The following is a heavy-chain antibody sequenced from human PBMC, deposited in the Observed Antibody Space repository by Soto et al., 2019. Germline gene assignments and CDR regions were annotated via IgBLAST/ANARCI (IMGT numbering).Heavy chain of an antibody. CDR2: INPNSGGT. Sequence: QVQLVQSGPEVKKPGASMKVSCKASGYTFTGYHLYWVRQAPGQGLEWMGWINPNSGGTNYAQKSQGRVPMTRDTCVNPAYMELNSLRSDETAVYYCATPRRPNSRDACDSWGHGTMVTVSS. CDR3: ATPRRPNSRDACDS. D-gene: IGHD1-7*01. J-gene: IGHJ3*01. V-gene: IGHV1-2*02. CDR1: GYTFTGYH.